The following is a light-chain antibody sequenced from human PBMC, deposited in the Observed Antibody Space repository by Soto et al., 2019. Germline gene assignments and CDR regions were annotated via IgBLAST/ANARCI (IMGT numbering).Light chain of an antibody. CDR2: AAS. CDR1: QGIKND. CDR3: LQDHKSQLT. V-gene: IGKV1-6*01. J-gene: IGKJ1*01. Sequence: AIQITQSPSSLSASVGDRVTITCRASQGIKNDLGWYQQKPGKAPNLLIYAASSLQSGVPSMFSGSGSGTDFTLTITSLQPEDSATYYCLQDHKSQLTFGQGTKVDI.